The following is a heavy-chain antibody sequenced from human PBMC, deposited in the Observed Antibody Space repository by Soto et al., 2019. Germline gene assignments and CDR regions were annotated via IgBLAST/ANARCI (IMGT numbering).Heavy chain of an antibody. CDR2: IYSGVST. Sequence: PGGSLRLSCAASGFSVTSNYMSWVRQAPGKGLEWVSVIYSGVSTNYADSVKGRFTISRDNSKNTLFLQMNSLRAEDTAVYYCAKGEGGLRFSDAFDIWGQGTMVTVSS. D-gene: IGHD4-17*01. V-gene: IGHV3-66*01. J-gene: IGHJ3*02. CDR1: GFSVTSNY. CDR3: AKGEGGLRFSDAFDI.